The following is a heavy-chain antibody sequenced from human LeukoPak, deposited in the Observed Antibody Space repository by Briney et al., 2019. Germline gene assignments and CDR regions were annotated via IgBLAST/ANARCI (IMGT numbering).Heavy chain of an antibody. D-gene: IGHD5-18*01. V-gene: IGHV2-5*01. CDR3: AQTGGRPHNYGFTWFDP. J-gene: IGHJ5*02. CDR1: GFSLSTSGVG. CDR2: IYWNDDK. Sequence: SGPTLVKPTQTLTLTCTFSGFSLSTSGVGVGWIRQPPGKALEWLGFIYWNDDKRYSPSLKNRLTITKDTSKNRVVLTMTNMDPVDTATYYCAQTGGRPHNYGFTWFDPWGQGTLVTVSS.